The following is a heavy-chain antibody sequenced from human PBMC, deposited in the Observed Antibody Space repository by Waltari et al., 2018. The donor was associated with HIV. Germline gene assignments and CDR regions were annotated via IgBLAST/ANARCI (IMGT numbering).Heavy chain of an antibody. CDR3: TGDTFGNDDF. V-gene: IGHV3-74*01. J-gene: IGHJ4*02. D-gene: IGHD1-1*01. CDR2: MKPDGTQT. Sequence: EVRLVESGGGLGQPGGSLRLSCAGSGFTFSRYWLHWVRQTPGKGLEWVSRMKPDGTQTDYADSVKDLFTISRDNAKSTLHLQLNARSVEETALYVCTGDTFGNDDFWGQGVLVTVSS. CDR1: GFTFSRYW.